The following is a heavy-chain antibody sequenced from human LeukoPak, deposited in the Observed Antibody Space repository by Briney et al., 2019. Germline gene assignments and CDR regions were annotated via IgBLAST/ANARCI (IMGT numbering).Heavy chain of an antibody. J-gene: IGHJ4*02. CDR2: INPNSGGT. D-gene: IGHD3-9*01. CDR3: ARERARYFDWLPQPLHY. Sequence: GASVKVSCKASGYTFTGYYMHWVRQAPGQGLEWMGRINPNSGGTNYAQKFQGRVTMTRDTSISTAYMELSRLRSDDTAVYYCARERARYFDWLPQPLHYWGQGTQVTVSS. V-gene: IGHV1-2*06. CDR1: GYTFTGYY.